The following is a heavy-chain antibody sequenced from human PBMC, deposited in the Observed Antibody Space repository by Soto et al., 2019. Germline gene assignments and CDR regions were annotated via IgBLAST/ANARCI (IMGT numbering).Heavy chain of an antibody. CDR2: ISGSGGST. D-gene: IGHD3-16*02. Sequence: EVQLLESGGGLVQPGGSLRLSYAASGFTFSSYAMSWVRQAPGKGLEWVSAISGSGGSTYYADSVKGRFTISRDNSKNTLYLQMNSLRAEDTAVYYCTKDSAPPFTYDYVWGSYRYTWAYWGQGTLVTVSS. V-gene: IGHV3-23*01. CDR1: GFTFSSYA. CDR3: TKDSAPPFTYDYVWGSYRYTWAY. J-gene: IGHJ4*02.